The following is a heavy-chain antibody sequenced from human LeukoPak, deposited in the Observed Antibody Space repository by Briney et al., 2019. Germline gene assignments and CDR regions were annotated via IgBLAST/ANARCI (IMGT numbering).Heavy chain of an antibody. D-gene: IGHD7-27*01. CDR1: GFTVSSNY. Sequence: GGSLRLSCAASGFTVSSNYMSWVRQAPGKGLEWVSVIYSGDSTYYADSVKGRFTISRDNSKNTLYLQMNSLRVEGTAVYYCARDRTGVYYFDYWGQGTLVTVSS. J-gene: IGHJ4*02. V-gene: IGHV3-53*01. CDR2: IYSGDST. CDR3: ARDRTGVYYFDY.